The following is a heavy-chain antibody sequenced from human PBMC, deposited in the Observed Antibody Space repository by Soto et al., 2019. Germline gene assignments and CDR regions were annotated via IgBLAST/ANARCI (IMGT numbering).Heavy chain of an antibody. J-gene: IGHJ6*02. CDR1: GGSISSGDYY. Sequence: QVQLQESGPGLVKPSQTLSLTCTVSGGSISSGDYYWSWIRQPPGKGLEWIGYIYYSGSTYYNPSLTSRVTISVDTSKNQFSLKLSSVTAADTAVYYCARDSYSNYLAYYYYGMDVWGQGTTVTVSS. CDR3: ARDSYSNYLAYYYYGMDV. V-gene: IGHV4-30-4*01. CDR2: IYYSGST. D-gene: IGHD4-4*01.